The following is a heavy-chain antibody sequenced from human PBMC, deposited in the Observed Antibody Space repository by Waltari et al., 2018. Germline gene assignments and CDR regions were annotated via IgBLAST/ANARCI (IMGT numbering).Heavy chain of an antibody. V-gene: IGHV4-59*01. D-gene: IGHD3-3*01. CDR1: GGSISSYY. CDR3: ARGPLHYDFWSGYSAEYFQH. J-gene: IGHJ1*01. CDR2: IYYSGST. Sequence: QVQLQESGPGLVKPSETLSLTCTVSGGSISSYYWSWIRQPPGKGLEWIGYIYYSGSTNSNPSLKSRVTISVDTSKNQFSLKLSSVTAADTAVYYCARGPLHYDFWSGYSAEYFQHWGQGTLVTVSS.